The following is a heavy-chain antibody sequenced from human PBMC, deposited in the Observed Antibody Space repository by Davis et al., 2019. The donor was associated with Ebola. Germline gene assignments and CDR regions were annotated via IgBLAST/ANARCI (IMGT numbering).Heavy chain of an antibody. Sequence: SVKVSCKASGGTFSSYAISWVRQAPGQGLEWMGRIIPILGIANYAQKFQGRVTITADKSTSTAYMELSSLRSEDTAVYYCAREVDYYDSSGYYLGWFDPWGQGTLVTVSS. V-gene: IGHV1-69*04. D-gene: IGHD3-22*01. CDR3: AREVDYYDSSGYYLGWFDP. CDR2: IIPILGIA. CDR1: GGTFSSYA. J-gene: IGHJ5*02.